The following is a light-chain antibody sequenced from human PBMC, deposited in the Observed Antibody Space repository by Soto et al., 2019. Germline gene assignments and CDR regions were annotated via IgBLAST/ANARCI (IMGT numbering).Light chain of an antibody. Sequence: HSVLTQPPSVSGAPGQRVTISCTGSSSNIGAGYDVHWYQQLPGTAPKLLIFGSSNRPSGVPDRFSGSKSRTSASLAITGLQAEDEADYYCQSYDNNLLVFGGGTKLTVL. CDR2: GSS. V-gene: IGLV1-40*01. J-gene: IGLJ2*01. CDR3: QSYDNNLLV. CDR1: SSNIGAGYD.